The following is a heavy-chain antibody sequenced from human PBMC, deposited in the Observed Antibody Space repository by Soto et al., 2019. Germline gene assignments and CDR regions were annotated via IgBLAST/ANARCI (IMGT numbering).Heavy chain of an antibody. CDR3: ARETGSGYYYLTFDP. CDR2: INAGNGNT. Sequence: GASVKVSCKASGYTFTSYAMHWVRQAPGQRLEWMGWINAGNGNTKYSQKFQGRVTITRDTSASTAYMELSSLRSEDTAVYYCARETGSGYYYLTFDPWGQGTLVTVSS. J-gene: IGHJ5*02. V-gene: IGHV1-3*01. D-gene: IGHD3-22*01. CDR1: GYTFTSYA.